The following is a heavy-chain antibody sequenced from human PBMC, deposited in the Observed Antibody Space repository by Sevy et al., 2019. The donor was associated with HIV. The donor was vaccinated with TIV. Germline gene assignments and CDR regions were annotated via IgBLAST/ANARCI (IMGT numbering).Heavy chain of an antibody. Sequence: SETLSLTCTVSGGAMNLYFWSWIRQPPGKGLEWIGYISSSGSTNYNPSLKSRVTISLSTSGNQFSLKLRSMTAADTAVYYCARESIGSTGEFDFWGQGTLVTVSS. CDR3: ARESIGSTGEFDF. CDR2: ISSSGST. D-gene: IGHD6-6*01. J-gene: IGHJ4*02. V-gene: IGHV4-4*08. CDR1: GGAMNLYF.